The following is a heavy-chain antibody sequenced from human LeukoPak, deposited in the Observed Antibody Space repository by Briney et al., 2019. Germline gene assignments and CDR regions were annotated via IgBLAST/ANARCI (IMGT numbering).Heavy chain of an antibody. Sequence: RGSLRLSCAASGFTFSSYSMNWIRQAPGKGLEWVSYISSSSSTIYYADSVKGRFTISRDNAKNSLYLQMNSLRAEDTAVYYCARDAGAWTLERDYWGQGTLVTVSS. CDR2: ISSSSSTI. CDR1: GFTFSSYS. V-gene: IGHV3-48*04. D-gene: IGHD1-1*01. CDR3: ARDAGAWTLERDY. J-gene: IGHJ4*02.